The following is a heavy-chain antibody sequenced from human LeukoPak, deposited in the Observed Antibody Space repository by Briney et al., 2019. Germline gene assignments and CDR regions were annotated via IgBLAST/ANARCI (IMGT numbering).Heavy chain of an antibody. CDR1: CGSISSYF. CDR2: IYYNGST. D-gene: IGHD1-26*01. CDR3: ARDPGGATTRSRYGMDV. Sequence: PSETLSLTCTVSCGSISSYFWSWIRPPPGEGLEWIWFIYYNGSTNYNPSLKSRVTISIDKSKNQFSLKLSSVTAADTAVYYCARDPGGATTRSRYGMDVWGQGTTVTVSS. V-gene: IGHV4-59*01. J-gene: IGHJ6*02.